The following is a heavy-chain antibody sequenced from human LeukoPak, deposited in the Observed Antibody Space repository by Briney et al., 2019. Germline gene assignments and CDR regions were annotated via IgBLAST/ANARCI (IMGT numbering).Heavy chain of an antibody. D-gene: IGHD2-2*01. CDR2: INPNSGGT. CDR3: ARDLGSQRYCSSTSCSNYYYYGMDV. Sequence: ASVKVSCTASGYTFTGYYMHWVRQAPGQGLEWIGWINPNSGGTNYAQKFQGWVTMTRDTSISTAYMELSRLRSDDTAVYYCARDLGSQRYCSSTSCSNYYYYGMDVWGQGTTVTVSS. CDR1: GYTFTGYY. V-gene: IGHV1-2*04. J-gene: IGHJ6*02.